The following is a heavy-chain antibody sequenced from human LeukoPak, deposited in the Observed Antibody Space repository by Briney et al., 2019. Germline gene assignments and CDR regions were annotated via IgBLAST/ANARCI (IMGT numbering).Heavy chain of an antibody. CDR3: ARGRGYCSGGSCRLFGY. Sequence: SETLSLTCAVYGGSFSGYYWSWIRQPPGKGLEWIGEINHSGSTNYNPSLKSRVTISVDTSKNQFSLKLSSVTAADTAVYYCARGRGYCSGGSCRLFGYWGQGTLVTVSS. J-gene: IGHJ4*02. D-gene: IGHD2-15*01. CDR2: INHSGST. V-gene: IGHV4-34*01. CDR1: GGSFSGYY.